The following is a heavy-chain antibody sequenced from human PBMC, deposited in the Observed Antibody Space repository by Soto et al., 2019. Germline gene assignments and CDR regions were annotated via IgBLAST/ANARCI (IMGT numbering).Heavy chain of an antibody. V-gene: IGHV3-30-3*01. D-gene: IGHD3-3*01. CDR2: ISYDGSNK. Sequence: QVQLVESGGGVVQPGRSLRLSCAASGFTFSSCAMHWVRQAPGKGLEWVALISYDGSNKYYADSVKGRITISRDNFKNPLYLQMNSLRAEETAVYYCARDKRDLRFLEWSYYFDYWGQGTLVTVSS. J-gene: IGHJ4*02. CDR1: GFTFSSCA. CDR3: ARDKRDLRFLEWSYYFDY.